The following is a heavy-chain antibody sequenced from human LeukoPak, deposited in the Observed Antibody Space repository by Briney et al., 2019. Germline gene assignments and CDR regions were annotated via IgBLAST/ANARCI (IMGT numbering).Heavy chain of an antibody. D-gene: IGHD2-8*02. V-gene: IGHV3-23*01. CDR2: ITARADST. Sequence: GRSLRLSCAASGFTFSNYAMSWVRQAPGKGLEWVSGITARADSTYYADSVKGRVTISRDNSKNTLFLQLNSLRAEDAAVYYCAKTYMWSIDAFHIWGQGTMVTVSS. CDR3: AKTYMWSIDAFHI. CDR1: GFTFSNYA. J-gene: IGHJ3*02.